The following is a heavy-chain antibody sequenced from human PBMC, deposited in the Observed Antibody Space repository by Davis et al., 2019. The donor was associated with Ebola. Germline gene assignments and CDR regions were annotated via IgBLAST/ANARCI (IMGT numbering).Heavy chain of an antibody. V-gene: IGHV4-59*01. J-gene: IGHJ6*02. CDR1: GGSIRSNY. CDR3: ARSGDSSGYHYYYYGMDV. Sequence: SETLSLTCTVSGGSIRSNYWSWIRQSPGKGLEWIASIYYLGNTAYSPSLKSRVTISVDTSKKEFSLKLNSVTAADTAVYYCARSGDSSGYHYYYYGMDVWSQGTTVTVSS. D-gene: IGHD3-22*01. CDR2: IYYLGNT.